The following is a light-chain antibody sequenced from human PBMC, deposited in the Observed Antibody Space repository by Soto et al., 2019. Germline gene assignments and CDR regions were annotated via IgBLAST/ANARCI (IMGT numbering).Light chain of an antibody. CDR1: ETVRSN. J-gene: IGKJ2*01. CDR2: GAS. Sequence: IVMTQSPATLSVSPGERATLSCRASETVRSNVAWFQQKPGQAPRLLIFGASTRATGIPTRFTGSGSGTEFSLTIDSLQYEDFAVYYCQQYYNWPPYTFGQGTKLEIK. V-gene: IGKV3-15*01. CDR3: QQYYNWPPYT.